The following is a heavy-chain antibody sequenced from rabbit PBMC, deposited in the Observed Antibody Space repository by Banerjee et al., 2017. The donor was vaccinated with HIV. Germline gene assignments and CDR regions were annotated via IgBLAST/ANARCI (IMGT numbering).Heavy chain of an antibody. J-gene: IGHJ4*01. V-gene: IGHV1S40*01. CDR3: ARYVDYDGGNAAYNL. D-gene: IGHD4-2*01. CDR1: GFDLSSDYY. CDR2: INGGSSGST. Sequence: QSLEESGGGLVQPEGSLTLTCKASGFDLSSDYYMCWVRQAPGKGLEWIACINGGSSGSTYYASWAKGRFTVSKTSSTTVTLQMTSLTAADTATYFCARYVDYDGGNAAYNLWGPGTLVTVS.